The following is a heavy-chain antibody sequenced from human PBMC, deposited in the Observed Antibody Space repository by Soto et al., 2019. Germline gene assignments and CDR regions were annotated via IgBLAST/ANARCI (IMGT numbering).Heavy chain of an antibody. CDR3: AKTGYNWNVVGRNYYYYYMDV. J-gene: IGHJ6*03. V-gene: IGHV3-9*01. Sequence: GGSLRLSCAASGFTFDDYAMHWVRQAPGKGLEWVSGISWNSGSIGYADSVKGRFTISRDNAKNSLYLQMNSLRAEDTALYYCAKTGYNWNVVGRNYYYYYMDVWGKGTTVTVSS. CDR1: GFTFDDYA. CDR2: ISWNSGSI. D-gene: IGHD1-20*01.